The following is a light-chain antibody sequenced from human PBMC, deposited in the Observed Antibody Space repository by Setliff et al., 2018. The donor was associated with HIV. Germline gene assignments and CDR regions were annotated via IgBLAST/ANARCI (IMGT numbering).Light chain of an antibody. CDR2: EVS. CDR1: NSDVGDYNY. V-gene: IGLV2-14*01. CDR3: SSYTSRFTYV. Sequence: ALAQPASVSGSPGQSITISCTGTNSDVGDYNYVSWYQQHPGKAPKLIISEVSNRPSGVSNRFSGSKSGNTASLTISGLQAEDEADYYCSSYTSRFTYVFGTGTKV. J-gene: IGLJ1*01.